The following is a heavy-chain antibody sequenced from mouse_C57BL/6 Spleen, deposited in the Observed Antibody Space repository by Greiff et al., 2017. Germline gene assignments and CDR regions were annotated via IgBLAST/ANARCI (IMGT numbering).Heavy chain of an antibody. V-gene: IGHV1-58*01. D-gene: IGHD1-1*01. CDR3: ARSPYYYGSSDYFDY. J-gene: IGHJ2*01. Sequence: DVQLQESGAELVRPGSSVKMSCKTSGYTFTSYGINWVKQRPGQGLEWIGYIYIGNGYTEYNEKFKGKATLTSDTSSSTAYMQLSSLTSEDSAIYFCARSPYYYGSSDYFDYWGQGTTLTVSS. CDR2: IYIGNGYT. CDR1: GYTFTSYG.